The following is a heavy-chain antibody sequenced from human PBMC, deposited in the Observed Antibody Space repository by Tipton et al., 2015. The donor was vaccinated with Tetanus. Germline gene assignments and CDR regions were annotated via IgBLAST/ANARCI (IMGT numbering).Heavy chain of an antibody. CDR1: GGSFSGYY. CDR3: ARGHSKQVVVVAATPTAHPIYKYFQH. CDR2: INHSGST. V-gene: IGHV4-34*01. J-gene: IGHJ1*01. D-gene: IGHD2-15*01. Sequence: TLSLTCAVYGGSFSGYYWSWIRQPPGKGLEWIGEINHSGSTNYNPSLKSRVTISVDTSKNQFSLKLSSVTAADTAVYYCARGHSKQVVVVAATPTAHPIYKYFQHWGQGTLVTVSS.